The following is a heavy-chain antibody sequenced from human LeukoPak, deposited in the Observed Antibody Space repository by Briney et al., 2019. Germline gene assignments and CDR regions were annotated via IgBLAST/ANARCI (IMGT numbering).Heavy chain of an antibody. CDR1: GGSFSGYY. J-gene: IGHJ4*02. CDR3: ALLXVGIAAAGPHDY. Sequence: SETLSLTCAVYGGSFSGYYWSWIRQPPGKGLEWIGEINHSGSTNYNPSLKSRVTISVDTSKNQFSLKLSSVTAADTAVCYFALLXVGIAAAGPHDYWGQGTLVTVSS. CDR2: INHSGST. D-gene: IGHD6-13*01. V-gene: IGHV4-34*01.